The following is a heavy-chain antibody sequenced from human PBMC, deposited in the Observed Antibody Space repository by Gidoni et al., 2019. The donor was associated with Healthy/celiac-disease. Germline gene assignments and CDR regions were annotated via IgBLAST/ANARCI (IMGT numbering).Heavy chain of an antibody. V-gene: IGHV1-69*01. J-gene: IGHJ6*03. CDR1: GGTFSSYA. CDR2: ITPIFGTA. D-gene: IGHD6-6*01. CDR3: ARDGAIAARLGYYYYYMDV. Sequence: QVQLVQSGAEVKKPGSSVKVSCKASGGTFSSYAISWVRQAPGQGLEGMGGITPIFGTANYAQKFQGRVTITADESTSTAYMELSSLRSEDTAVYYCARDGAIAARLGYYYYYMDVWGKGTTVTVSS.